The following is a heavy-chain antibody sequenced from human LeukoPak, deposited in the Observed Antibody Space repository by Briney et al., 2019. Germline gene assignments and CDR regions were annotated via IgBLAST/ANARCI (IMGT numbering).Heavy chain of an antibody. J-gene: IGHJ4*02. CDR3: ARDIIQLCVGALDY. CDR1: GFTFSNYA. CDR2: ISYDGSNK. V-gene: IGHV3-30-3*01. Sequence: GGSLRLSCAASGFTFSNYAMHWVRQAPGKGLEWAAVISYDGSNKYYRDSVKGRFTISRDNSENTLFLQMNSLRAEGTAVYYCARDIIQLCVGALDYWGRGTLVTVSS. D-gene: IGHD5-18*01.